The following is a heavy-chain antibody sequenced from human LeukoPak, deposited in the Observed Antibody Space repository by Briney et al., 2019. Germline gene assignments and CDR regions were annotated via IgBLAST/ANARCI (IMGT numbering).Heavy chain of an antibody. Sequence: GGSLRLSCAASGFTVSSNYMSWVRQAPGKGLEWVSVIYSGGSTHYADSVKGRFTISRDNSKNTLYLQMNSLRAEDTAVYYCARVEYSSGWPPYYYYYYMDVWGKGTTVTISS. CDR3: ARVEYSSGWPPYYYYYYMDV. V-gene: IGHV3-53*01. J-gene: IGHJ6*03. CDR2: IYSGGST. CDR1: GFTVSSNY. D-gene: IGHD6-19*01.